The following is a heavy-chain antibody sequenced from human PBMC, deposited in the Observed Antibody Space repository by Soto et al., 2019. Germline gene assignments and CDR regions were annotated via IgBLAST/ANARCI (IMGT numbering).Heavy chain of an antibody. Sequence: GGSLRLSCAASGFTFSSYAMGWVRQAPGKGLEWVSAISGSGGSTYYADSVKGRFTISRDNSKNTLYLQMNSLRAEDTAVYYCAKTMNYDFWSGYLPPMSWFDPWGQGTLVTVSS. J-gene: IGHJ5*02. V-gene: IGHV3-23*01. CDR1: GFTFSSYA. CDR3: AKTMNYDFWSGYLPPMSWFDP. D-gene: IGHD3-3*01. CDR2: ISGSGGST.